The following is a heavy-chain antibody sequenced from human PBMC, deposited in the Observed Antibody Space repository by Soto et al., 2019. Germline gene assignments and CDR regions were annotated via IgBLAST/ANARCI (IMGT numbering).Heavy chain of an antibody. CDR3: AKEFDRDGYNYQYY. J-gene: IGHJ4*02. CDR1: GFSFSTYA. V-gene: IGHV3-23*01. D-gene: IGHD5-12*01. CDR2: ITESGDTT. Sequence: GGSLRLSCVASGFSFSTYAMNWVRQAPGKGLEWVSGITESGDTTYYADSVKGRFTVSRDSSKNTLYLQMNGLRAEDTAVYYCAKEFDRDGYNYQYYWGQGTMVTVSS.